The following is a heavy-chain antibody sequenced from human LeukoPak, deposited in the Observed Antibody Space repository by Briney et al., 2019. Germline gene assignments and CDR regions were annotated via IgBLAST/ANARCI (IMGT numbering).Heavy chain of an antibody. Sequence: SETLSLTCTVSGGSISSYYWSWIRQPPGKGLEWIGYIYYSGSTDYNPSLKSRVTISVDTSKNQFSLKLSSVTAADTAVYYCARGYTPYYFDYWGQGTLVTVSS. CDR2: IYYSGST. D-gene: IGHD1-14*01. J-gene: IGHJ4*02. CDR3: ARGYTPYYFDY. V-gene: IGHV4-59*01. CDR1: GGSISSYY.